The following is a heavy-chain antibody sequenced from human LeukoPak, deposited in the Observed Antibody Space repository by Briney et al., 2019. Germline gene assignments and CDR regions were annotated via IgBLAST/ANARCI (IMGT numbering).Heavy chain of an antibody. CDR3: ATDPRGDQRWLQRKYYYYYMDV. J-gene: IGHJ6*03. CDR1: GGTFSGYA. Sequence: ASVKVSCKASGGTFSGYAISWVRQAPGQGLEWMGGIIPIFGTANYAQKFQGRVTITTDESTRTAYMELSSLRSEDTAVYYCATDPRGDQRWLQRKYYYYYMDVWGKGTTVTVSS. CDR2: IIPIFGTA. V-gene: IGHV1-69*05. D-gene: IGHD5-24*01.